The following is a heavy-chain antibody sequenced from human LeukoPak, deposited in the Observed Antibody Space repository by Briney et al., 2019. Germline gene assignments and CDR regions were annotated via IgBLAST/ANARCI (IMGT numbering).Heavy chain of an antibody. CDR1: GFTFSSYG. V-gene: IGHV3-30*18. CDR2: ISYDGSNK. CDR3: AKEAPAHYGDRGDNYFDY. Sequence: PGGSLRLSCAASGFTFSSYGMHWVRQAPGKGLEWVAVISYDGSNKYYADSVKGRFTISRDNSKNTLYLQMNSLRAEDTAVYYCAKEAPAHYGDRGDNYFDYWGQGTLVTVSS. D-gene: IGHD4-17*01. J-gene: IGHJ4*02.